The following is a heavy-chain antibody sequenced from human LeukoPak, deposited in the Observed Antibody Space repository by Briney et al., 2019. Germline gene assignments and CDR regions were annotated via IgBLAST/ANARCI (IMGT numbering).Heavy chain of an antibody. D-gene: IGHD3-3*01. V-gene: IGHV3-23*01. J-gene: IGHJ4*02. CDR3: AKGNLEWLLYFDY. Sequence: GGSLRLSCAASGFTFSSYAMSWVRQAPGKELEWVSAISGSGGSTYYADSVKGRFTISRDNSKNTLYLQMNSLRAEDTAVYYCAKGNLEWLLYFDYWGQGTLVTVSS. CDR2: ISGSGGST. CDR1: GFTFSSYA.